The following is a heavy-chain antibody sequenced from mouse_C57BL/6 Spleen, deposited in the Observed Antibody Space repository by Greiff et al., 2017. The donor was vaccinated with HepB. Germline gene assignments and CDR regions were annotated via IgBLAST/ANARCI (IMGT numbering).Heavy chain of an antibody. CDR3: ASTYYSNYDYFDY. J-gene: IGHJ2*01. V-gene: IGHV14-3*01. CDR1: GFNIKNTY. CDR2: IDPANGNT. Sequence: VQLQQSVAELVRPGASVKLSCTASGFNIKNTYMHWVKQRPEQGLEWIGRIDPANGNTKYAPKFQGKATITADTPSNTAYLQLSSLTSEDTAIYYCASTYYSNYDYFDYWGQGTTLTVSS. D-gene: IGHD2-5*01.